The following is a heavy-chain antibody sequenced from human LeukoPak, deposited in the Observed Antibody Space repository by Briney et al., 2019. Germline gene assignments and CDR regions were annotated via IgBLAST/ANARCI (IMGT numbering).Heavy chain of an antibody. CDR3: ARDTHGSGNLGGMDV. Sequence: GGSLRLSCAASGFTFSSYDMHWVRHATGKGLEWVSAIGTAGDTYYPGSVKGRFTISRENAKNSLYLQMNSLRAGDTAVYYCARDTHGSGNLGGMDVWGQGTTVTVSS. V-gene: IGHV3-13*01. D-gene: IGHD3-10*01. CDR1: GFTFSSYD. J-gene: IGHJ6*02. CDR2: IGTAGDT.